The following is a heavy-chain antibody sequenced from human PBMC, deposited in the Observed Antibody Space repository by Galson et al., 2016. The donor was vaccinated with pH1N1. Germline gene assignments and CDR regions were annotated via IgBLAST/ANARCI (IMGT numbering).Heavy chain of an antibody. V-gene: IGHV3-49*04. CDR2: VRGKTYGGTT. Sequence: SLRLSCAASGFSFADYAMSWVRQAPGKGLEWLGFVRGKTYGGTTDYAASVKGRFTISRDDSKSIAYLQMNSLKTEDTGVYYCTTDPWITKNRGQGTLVTVSS. J-gene: IGHJ4*02. D-gene: IGHD5-12*01. CDR3: TTDPWITKN. CDR1: GFSFADYA.